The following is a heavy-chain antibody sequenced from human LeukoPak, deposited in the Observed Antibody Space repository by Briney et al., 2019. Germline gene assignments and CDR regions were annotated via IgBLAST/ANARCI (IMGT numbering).Heavy chain of an antibody. J-gene: IGHJ4*02. V-gene: IGHV3-30-3*01. CDR3: ARAIILGYCSSTSCYPFDY. CDR1: GFTFSSYA. D-gene: IGHD2-2*01. Sequence: PGRSLRLSCAASGFTFSSYAMHWVRQAPGKGLEWGAVISYDGGNKYYADSVKGRFTISRDNSKNTLYLQMNSLRAEDTAVYYCARAIILGYCSSTSCYPFDYWGQGTLVTVSS. CDR2: ISYDGGNK.